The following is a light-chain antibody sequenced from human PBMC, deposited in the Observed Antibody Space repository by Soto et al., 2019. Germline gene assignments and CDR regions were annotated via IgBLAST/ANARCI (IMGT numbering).Light chain of an antibody. J-gene: IGKJ1*01. CDR2: GAS. V-gene: IGKV3-20*01. CDR3: QQYGSSPWT. CDR1: QRVTSSY. Sequence: EIVLTQSPGTQSLSPGERVTLSCRASQRVTSSYLAWYQQKPGQAPRLLIYGASSRATGIPDRFSGSGSGIDFSLTISRLEPEDFAVYYCQQYGSSPWTFGQGTKVEI.